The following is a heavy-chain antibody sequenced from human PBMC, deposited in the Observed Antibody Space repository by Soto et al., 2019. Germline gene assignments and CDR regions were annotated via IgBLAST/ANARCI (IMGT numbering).Heavy chain of an antibody. CDR3: ARDRGGYCSGGSCSWAWFGP. D-gene: IGHD2-15*01. Sequence: QVQLVQSGAEEKRPGASVKISCKASGYTFSSYPIHWVRQAPGHRLEWMGWINSGNGYPKYSQTFQARVSITRDKSASAADMQGSSLISEDTAVYYWARDRGGYCSGGSCSWAWFGPWGQGTLVTVSS. CDR2: INSGNGYP. J-gene: IGHJ5*02. CDR1: GYTFSSYP. V-gene: IGHV1-3*05.